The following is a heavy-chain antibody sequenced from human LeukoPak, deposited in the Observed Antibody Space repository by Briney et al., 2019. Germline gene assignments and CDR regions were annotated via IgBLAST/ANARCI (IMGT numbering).Heavy chain of an antibody. CDR3: AKDRGGYSYAADY. D-gene: IGHD5-18*01. CDR2: ISGDGGST. CDR1: GFTFDDYA. V-gene: IGHV3-43*02. J-gene: IGHJ4*02. Sequence: PGGSLRLSCAASGFTFDDYAMHWVRQAPGKGLEWVSLISGDGGSTYYADSVKGRFTISRDNSKNSLCLQMNSLTTEDTALYYCAKDRGGYSYAADYWGQGTLVTVSS.